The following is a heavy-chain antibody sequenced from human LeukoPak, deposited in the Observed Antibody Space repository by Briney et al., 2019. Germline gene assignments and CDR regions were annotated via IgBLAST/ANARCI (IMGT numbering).Heavy chain of an antibody. Sequence: PSETLSLTCTVSGGSIRSTSYYWGWIRQPPEQGLEWIGSIYYSGSTYYNPSLESRVTVSVDTSKNQFSLNLNSVTAADTAVYYCARHVQTQISWGQGTLVTASS. CDR2: IYYSGST. V-gene: IGHV4-39*01. D-gene: IGHD3-3*02. CDR1: GGSIRSTSYY. J-gene: IGHJ4*02. CDR3: ARHVQTQIS.